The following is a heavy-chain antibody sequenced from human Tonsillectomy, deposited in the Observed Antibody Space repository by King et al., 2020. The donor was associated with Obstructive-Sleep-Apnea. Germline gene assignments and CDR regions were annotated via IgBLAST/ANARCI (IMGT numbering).Heavy chain of an antibody. J-gene: IGHJ4*02. V-gene: IGHV4-34*01. CDR1: GGSFSGYY. CDR2: INHSGST. Sequence: VQLQQWGAGLLKPSETLSLTCAVYGGSFSGYYWSWIRQPPGKGLEWIGEINHSGSTNYNPSLKSRVTISVDTSKNQFSLKLSSVTAADPAVYYCARGDDSDYWGQGTLVTVSS. CDR3: ARGDDSDY.